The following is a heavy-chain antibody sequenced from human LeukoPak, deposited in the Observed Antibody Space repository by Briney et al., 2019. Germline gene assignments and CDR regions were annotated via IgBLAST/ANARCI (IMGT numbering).Heavy chain of an antibody. CDR3: ARVPQGEYNWFDP. CDR2: INTDGSRT. V-gene: IGHV3-74*01. CDR1: GFTFSGYW. D-gene: IGHD3-16*01. Sequence: GGSLRLSCVASGFTFSGYWMHWVRQAPGKGLVWVSRINTDGSRTSCADSVKGRFTISRDNAKNTVYLQMNSLRAEDTALYYCARVPQGEYNWFDPWGQGTLVTVSS. J-gene: IGHJ5*02.